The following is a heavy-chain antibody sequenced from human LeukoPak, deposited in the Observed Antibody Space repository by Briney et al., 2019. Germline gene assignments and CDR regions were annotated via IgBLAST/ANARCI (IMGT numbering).Heavy chain of an antibody. CDR3: AREWGGRSTYYFDS. Sequence: SETLSLTCTVSGYSISSGYYWGWIRQPPGKGLEWIGSIYHSGSTYYNPSLKSRVTISVDTSKNQFSLKLSSVTAADTAVYYCAREWGGRSTYYFDSWGQGTQVTVSS. V-gene: IGHV4-38-2*02. CDR1: GYSISSGYY. J-gene: IGHJ4*02. D-gene: IGHD2-15*01. CDR2: IYHSGST.